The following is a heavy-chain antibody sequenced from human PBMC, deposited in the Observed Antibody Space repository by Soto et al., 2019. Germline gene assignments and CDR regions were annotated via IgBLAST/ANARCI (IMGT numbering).Heavy chain of an antibody. J-gene: IGHJ5*02. CDR3: ARHIRNGWFDP. CDR1: GFSITDYD. Sequence: QVQLVESGGGVVQPGGSLRLSCAASGFSITDYDIHWVRQAPGKGLEWVAVIWHDGGSGEYVDSVKGRFTVSRDNSKNTSYLQMNSLRAEDTALFYCARHIRNGWFDPWGQGTLVSVSS. D-gene: IGHD2-8*01. V-gene: IGHV3-33*01. CDR2: IWHDGGSG.